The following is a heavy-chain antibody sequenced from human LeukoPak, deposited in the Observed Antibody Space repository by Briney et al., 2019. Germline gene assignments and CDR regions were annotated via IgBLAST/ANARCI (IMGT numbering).Heavy chain of an antibody. Sequence: SVKVSCKASGGTFSSYAISWVRQAPGQGLEWMGGIIPIFGTANYAQKFQGRVTITADESTSTAYMELSSLRSEDTAVCYCARAEKPIIAAAGTDWFDPWGQGTLVTVSS. J-gene: IGHJ5*02. CDR3: ARAEKPIIAAAGTDWFDP. CDR2: IIPIFGTA. D-gene: IGHD6-13*01. V-gene: IGHV1-69*13. CDR1: GGTFSSYA.